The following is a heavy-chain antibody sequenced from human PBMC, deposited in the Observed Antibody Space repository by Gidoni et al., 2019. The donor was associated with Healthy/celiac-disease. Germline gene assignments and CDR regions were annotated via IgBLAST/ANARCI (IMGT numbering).Heavy chain of an antibody. CDR1: GGTFSSYA. D-gene: IGHD5-12*01. CDR3: ATRGGWLQFSWFDP. V-gene: IGHV1-69*06. CDR2: IIPIFGTA. J-gene: IGHJ5*02. Sequence: QVQLVQSGAEVQKPGSSVKVSCKASGGTFSSYAISWVRQAPGQGLEWMGGIIPIFGTANYAQKFQGRVTITADKSTSTAYMELSSLRSEDTAVYYCATRGGWLQFSWFDPWGQGTLVTVSS.